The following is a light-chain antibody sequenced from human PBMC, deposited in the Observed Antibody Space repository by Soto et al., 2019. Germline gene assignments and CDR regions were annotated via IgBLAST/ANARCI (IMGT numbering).Light chain of an antibody. CDR2: DAS. Sequence: DIQMTQSPSSLSASVGDRVTITCQASQDITNSLNWYQQKPGKAPKVLIYDASILETGVPSRFSGSGSGIDLTFTISSLQPEDVATYDCQQYDNLPLTFGPGTTVDIE. CDR1: QDITNS. J-gene: IGKJ3*01. V-gene: IGKV1-33*01. CDR3: QQYDNLPLT.